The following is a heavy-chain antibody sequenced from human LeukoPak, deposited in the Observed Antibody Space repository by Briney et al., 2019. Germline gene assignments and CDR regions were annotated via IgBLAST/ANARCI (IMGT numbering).Heavy chain of an antibody. CDR2: MNPNSGNT. Sequence: ASVKASCKASGYTFTSYDINWVRQATGQGLEWMGWMNPNSGNTGYAQKFQGRVTMTRNTSISTAYMELSSLRSEDTAVYYCARSGGATTHYYYYMDVWGKGTTVTVSS. CDR1: GYTFTSYD. CDR3: ARSGGATTHYYYYMDV. V-gene: IGHV1-8*01. J-gene: IGHJ6*03. D-gene: IGHD1-26*01.